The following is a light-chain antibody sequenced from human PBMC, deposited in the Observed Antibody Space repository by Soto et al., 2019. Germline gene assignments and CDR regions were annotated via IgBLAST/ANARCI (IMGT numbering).Light chain of an antibody. V-gene: IGKV3-11*01. J-gene: IGKJ1*01. CDR3: QQRGNCPWT. Sequence: EIVLPQSPATLSLSPGERATLSCRASQSVSTYLAWYKQKPGQAPRLLIYDVSKRATGIPARFSGSGSGTDFTLTIGSLEPEDFAVYYCQQRGNCPWTFGQGTKVEIK. CDR1: QSVSTY. CDR2: DVS.